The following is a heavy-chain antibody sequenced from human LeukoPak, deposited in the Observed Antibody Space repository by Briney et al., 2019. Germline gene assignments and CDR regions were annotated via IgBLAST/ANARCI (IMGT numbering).Heavy chain of an antibody. CDR2: ISSSGSTI. J-gene: IGHJ4*02. CDR3: AREKTSGVVWSGSYYFDY. V-gene: IGHV3-11*01. D-gene: IGHD3-3*01. Sequence: PGGSLRLSCAASGFTFSDYYMSWIRQAPGKGLEWVSYISSSGSTIYYADSVKGRFTISRDNAKNSLYLQMNSLRAEDTAVYYCAREKTSGVVWSGSYYFDYWGQGTLVTVSS. CDR1: GFTFSDYY.